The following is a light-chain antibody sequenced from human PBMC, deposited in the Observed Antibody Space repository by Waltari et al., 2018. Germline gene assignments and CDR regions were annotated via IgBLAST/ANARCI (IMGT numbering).Light chain of an antibody. Sequence: QSALTQPASVSGSPGQSITISCTGTSSDIGGYHYVPWYQQHPGKAPKLMIYDVNKQPSEVSNRFSGSKSGNTASLTISGLQAGDEADYYCCSYAGTNTVVFGGGTKLTVL. J-gene: IGLJ2*01. V-gene: IGLV2-23*02. CDR3: CSYAGTNTVV. CDR2: DVN. CDR1: SSDIGGYHY.